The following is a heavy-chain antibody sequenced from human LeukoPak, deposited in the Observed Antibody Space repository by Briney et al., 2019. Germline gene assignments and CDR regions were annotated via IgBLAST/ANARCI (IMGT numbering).Heavy chain of an antibody. Sequence: GRSLRLSCSASGFTLTVYAMYWGRQAPRQGLEYVSGINTIGDNTNYADSVKGRFTISRDNSKNTLFLQMSSLKPEDTAVYYCAKDDKLTGMSGDFDSWGQGTLVTVSS. CDR3: AKDDKLTGMSGDFDS. J-gene: IGHJ4*02. D-gene: IGHD1-1*01. CDR1: GFTLTVYA. CDR2: INTIGDNT. V-gene: IGHV3-64D*06.